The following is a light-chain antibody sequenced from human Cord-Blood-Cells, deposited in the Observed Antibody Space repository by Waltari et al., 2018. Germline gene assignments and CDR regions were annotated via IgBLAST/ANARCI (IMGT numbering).Light chain of an antibody. CDR3: QKYYNTPYS. V-gene: IGKV4-1*01. J-gene: IGKJ2*03. CDR1: QSVLYSSNNKNY. CDR2: WAS. Sequence: DIVMTQSPDSLAVSLGERATINCKSSQSVLYSSNNKNYLAWYQQKPGQPPKLLIYWASTRDSGVPDRFSGGGSGTDFTLTISSLQAEDVAFYYCQKYYNTPYSFGKGTSWRSN.